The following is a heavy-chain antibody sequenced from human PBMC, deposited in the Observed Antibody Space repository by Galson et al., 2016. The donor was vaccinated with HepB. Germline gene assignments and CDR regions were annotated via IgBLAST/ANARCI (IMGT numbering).Heavy chain of an antibody. V-gene: IGHV3-23*01. CDR1: GFVFSKFA. CDR3: AKRIIVESSGGMDV. Sequence: SLRLSCAASGFVFSKFAMRWVRQAPGKRLEWVSTISNDCVNTYYPHSVKGRFTLSRENSRNTLYLQMNNLRADDTGVYYCAKRIIVESSGGMDVWGQGTTVTVSS. CDR2: ISNDCVNT. D-gene: IGHD1-26*01. J-gene: IGHJ6*02.